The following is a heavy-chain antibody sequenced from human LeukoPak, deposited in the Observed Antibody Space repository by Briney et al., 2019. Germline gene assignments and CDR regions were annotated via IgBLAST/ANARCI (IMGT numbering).Heavy chain of an antibody. Sequence: PSETLSLTCTVSGGSISSSTYYWGWIRQPPGKGLAWIGSISYTGITYYNPSLKSRVTISVDTSKNQFSLKLSSVTAADTAAYYCTRIDTTVGFDYWGQGTLVTVSS. J-gene: IGHJ4*02. D-gene: IGHD4-17*01. CDR2: ISYTGIT. CDR3: TRIDTTVGFDY. V-gene: IGHV4-39*07. CDR1: GGSISSSTYY.